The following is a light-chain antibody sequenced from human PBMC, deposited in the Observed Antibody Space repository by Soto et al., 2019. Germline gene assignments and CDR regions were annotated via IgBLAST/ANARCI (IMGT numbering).Light chain of an antibody. Sequence: EIVLTQSPGTLSLSPGERATLSCRASQNVYSILAWYQQKPGQAPRLLIYDASNRAPAIPDRFSGSGSGTDFTLTISSLEPEDFAVYYCQQSRDWPLTFGGGTKVEIK. CDR2: DAS. CDR1: QNVYSI. J-gene: IGKJ4*01. V-gene: IGKV3-11*01. CDR3: QQSRDWPLT.